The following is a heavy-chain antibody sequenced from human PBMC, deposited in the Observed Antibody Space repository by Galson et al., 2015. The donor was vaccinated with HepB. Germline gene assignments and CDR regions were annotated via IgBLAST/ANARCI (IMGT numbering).Heavy chain of an antibody. D-gene: IGHD3-22*01. J-gene: IGHJ4*02. V-gene: IGHV3-21*01. Sequence: SLRLSCAASGFTVTKFNMNWVRQAPGKGLEWVSSISGYSTNIYYADSVKGRFTISRDNAKNSLFLQMNSLGAEDSAVYYCARDSWTGVYDYDSSGYHDYWGQGTLVTVSS. CDR1: GFTVTKFN. CDR2: ISGYSTNI. CDR3: ARDSWTGVYDYDSSGYHDY.